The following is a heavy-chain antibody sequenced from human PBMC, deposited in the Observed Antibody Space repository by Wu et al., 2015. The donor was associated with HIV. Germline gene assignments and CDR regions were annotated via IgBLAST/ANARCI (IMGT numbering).Heavy chain of an antibody. CDR2: INPSGATT. CDR1: GNTFIGSY. D-gene: IGHD3-22*01. J-gene: IGHJ6*02. CDR3: ARTIHGTYYYDSSGYYPMAHKHYYAMDV. V-gene: IGHV1-46*01. Sequence: QVQLVQSGAAVQKPGASVKISCKASGNTFIGSYIHWVRQAPGQGLRWMGIINPSGATTTYAQTFQGRMSLTRDTSTSTVYMELEKLKSEDTAVYYCARTIHGTYYYDSSGYYPMAHKHYYAMDVVGPRDHGHRLL.